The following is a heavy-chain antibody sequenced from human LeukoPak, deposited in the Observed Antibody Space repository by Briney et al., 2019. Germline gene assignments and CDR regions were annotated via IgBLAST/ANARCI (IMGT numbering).Heavy chain of an antibody. CDR1: GFTFSSYA. Sequence: GGSLRLSCAASGFTFSSYAMSWVRQAPGKGLEWVSVISGSGASTFYADSVKGRFSISRDNSKNTLYLQMNSLRAEDTAVYYCAKDPSGASIVRYFDYWGQGTLVLVSS. J-gene: IGHJ4*02. D-gene: IGHD3-16*02. CDR2: ISGSGAST. CDR3: AKDPSGASIVRYFDY. V-gene: IGHV3-23*01.